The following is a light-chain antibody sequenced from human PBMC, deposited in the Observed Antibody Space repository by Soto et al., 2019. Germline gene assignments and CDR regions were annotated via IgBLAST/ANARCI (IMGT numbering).Light chain of an antibody. CDR2: DVT. Sequence: QSALTQPASVSGSLGQSITISCTGTTSDVGAYNYVSWYQQHPGKAPQLVIYDVTNRPSGVSNRFSGSKSGNTASLTISGLQAEDEADYYCGSYTSSSTLVFGGGTKLTVL. J-gene: IGLJ3*02. CDR1: TSDVGAYNY. CDR3: GSYTSSSTLV. V-gene: IGLV2-14*03.